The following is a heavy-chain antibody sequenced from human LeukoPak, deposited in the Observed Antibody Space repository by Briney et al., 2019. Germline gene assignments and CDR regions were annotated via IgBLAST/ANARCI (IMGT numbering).Heavy chain of an antibody. D-gene: IGHD3-16*01. CDR1: GYTLTKLY. Sequence: ASVEVSCKVSGYTLTKLYTHWVRLAPGKGLEWMGGFDPEDGETIYAQKFQGRVTLTEDTSTDTAYMELSSLRSEDTTVYYCSTWRGGAFDIWGQGTMVTVSS. CDR3: STWRGGAFDI. J-gene: IGHJ3*02. V-gene: IGHV1-24*01. CDR2: FDPEDGET.